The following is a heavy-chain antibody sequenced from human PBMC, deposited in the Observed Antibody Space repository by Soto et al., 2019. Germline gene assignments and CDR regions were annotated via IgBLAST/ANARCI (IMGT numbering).Heavy chain of an antibody. CDR2: IYYSGST. CDR1: GGSISSYY. Sequence: PSETLSLTCTVSGGSISSYYWSWIRQPPGKGLEWIGYIYYSGSTNYNPSLKSRVTISVDTSKNQFSLKLSSVTAADTAVYYCARSYGDGYFDYWGQGTLVTVSS. CDR3: ARSYGDGYFDY. V-gene: IGHV4-59*01. D-gene: IGHD4-17*01. J-gene: IGHJ4*02.